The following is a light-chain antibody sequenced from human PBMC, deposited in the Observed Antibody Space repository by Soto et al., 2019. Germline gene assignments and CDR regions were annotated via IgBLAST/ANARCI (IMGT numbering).Light chain of an antibody. CDR1: QSISWW. Sequence: DIQMTQSPSTLSASVGDRVTITCRASQSISWWLAWYQQKPGKAPKLLIYKASTLDSGVPSRFSGSGSGTEFTLTISSLQPDDIGTYFCQQYSRPWTFGQGTKVESK. J-gene: IGKJ1*01. CDR3: QQYSRPWT. CDR2: KAS. V-gene: IGKV1-5*03.